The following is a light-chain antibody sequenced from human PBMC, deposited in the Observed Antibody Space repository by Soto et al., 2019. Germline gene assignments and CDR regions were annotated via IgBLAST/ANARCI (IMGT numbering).Light chain of an antibody. CDR1: QSIDSSY. V-gene: IGKV3-20*01. Sequence: EIVLTQSPGTLSLSPGERATLSCRASQSIDSSYLAWYQQKPGQAPRLLIYGASSRTTGIPDRFSGSGSGADFTLTISSLEPEDFAVYYCQQFGSSPYTFGQGTKLEF. CDR3: QQFGSSPYT. CDR2: GAS. J-gene: IGKJ2*01.